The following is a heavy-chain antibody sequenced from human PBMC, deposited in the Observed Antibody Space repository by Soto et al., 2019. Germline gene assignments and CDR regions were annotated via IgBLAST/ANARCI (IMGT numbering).Heavy chain of an antibody. D-gene: IGHD5-18*01. V-gene: IGHV4-30-4*01. J-gene: IGHJ4*02. CDR2: IYYSGST. CDR1: GGSISSGDYY. CDR3: ARYVDTAMVFVY. Sequence: PSETLSLTCTVSGGSISSGDYYWSWIRQPPGKGLEWIGYIYYSGSTYYNPSLKSRVTISVDTSKNQFSLKLSSVTAADTAVYYWARYVDTAMVFVYWGQGALVTVFS.